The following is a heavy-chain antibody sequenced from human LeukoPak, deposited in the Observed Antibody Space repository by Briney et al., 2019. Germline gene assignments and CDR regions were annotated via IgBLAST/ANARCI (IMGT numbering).Heavy chain of an antibody. V-gene: IGHV4-39*07. CDR3: AREGGGNWFDP. CDR2: IYYSGST. D-gene: IGHD6-25*01. J-gene: IGHJ5*02. Sequence: PSETLSLTCTVSGGSISSRIYYWGWIRQPPGKGLEWIGSIYYSGSTYYNPSLKSRVTISVDTSKNQFSLKLSSVTAADTAVYYCAREGGGNWFDPWGQGTLVTVSS. CDR1: GGSISSRIYY.